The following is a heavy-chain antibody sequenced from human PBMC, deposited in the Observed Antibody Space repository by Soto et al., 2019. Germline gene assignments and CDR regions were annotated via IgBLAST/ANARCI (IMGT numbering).Heavy chain of an antibody. CDR3: ARVGGAQLGAFDI. Sequence: QVQLQESGPGLVKPSETLSLTCTVSGGSITSYYWSWIRQPPGKGLEWIGYIFYSGSTNYNPSLTSRVTLSVDTSKNQLSLKLTSVNAADSAVYYWARVGGAQLGAFDICGQGTMVTVSS. CDR1: GGSITSYY. J-gene: IGHJ3*02. D-gene: IGHD1-26*01. V-gene: IGHV4-59*01. CDR2: IFYSGST.